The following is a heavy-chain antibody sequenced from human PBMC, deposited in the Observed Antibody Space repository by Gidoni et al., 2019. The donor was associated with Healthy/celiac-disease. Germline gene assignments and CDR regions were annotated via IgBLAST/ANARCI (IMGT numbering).Heavy chain of an antibody. CDR3: ARDEGIVVVSYYYYGMDV. D-gene: IGHD3-22*01. J-gene: IGHJ6*02. V-gene: IGHV3-33*01. CDR1: GFTFSSSG. Sequence: QVQLVESGGGVVQPGRSLRLSCAASGFTFSSSGMHWVRQAPGKGLEWVAVIWYDGSNKYYADSVKGRFTISRDNSKNTLYLQMNSLRAEDTAVYYCARDEGIVVVSYYYYGMDVWGQGTTVTVSS. CDR2: IWYDGSNK.